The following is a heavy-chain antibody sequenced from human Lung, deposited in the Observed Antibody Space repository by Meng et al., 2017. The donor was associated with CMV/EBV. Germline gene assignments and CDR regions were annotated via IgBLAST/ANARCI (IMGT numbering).Heavy chain of an antibody. J-gene: IGHJ3*02. Sequence: ASVKVSCKTSGYTFTGFYIHWVRQAPGQGLEWMGWINPNSGGTEYAQKFQGRVTMTRDTSISTAYMELSRLRSDDTAVYYCARESGEDAFDIWGQGTMV. CDR1: GYTFTGFY. V-gene: IGHV1-2*02. CDR3: ARESGEDAFDI. CDR2: INPNSGGT. D-gene: IGHD7-27*01.